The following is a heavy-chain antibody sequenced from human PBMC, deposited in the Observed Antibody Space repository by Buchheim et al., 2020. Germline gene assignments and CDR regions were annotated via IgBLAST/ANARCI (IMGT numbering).Heavy chain of an antibody. J-gene: IGHJ4*02. CDR3: ARDLGGSFVFDY. Sequence: QVQLVESGGGVVQPGRSLRLSCVASGFTFSSYGMHWVRQAPGKGLEWVAVIWHDGRNKYYADSVKGRFTISRDNAKNTLYLQMNSLRAEDTAVYYCARDLGGSFVFDYWGQGTL. CDR2: IWHDGRNK. CDR1: GFTFSSYG. D-gene: IGHD1-26*01. V-gene: IGHV3-33*01.